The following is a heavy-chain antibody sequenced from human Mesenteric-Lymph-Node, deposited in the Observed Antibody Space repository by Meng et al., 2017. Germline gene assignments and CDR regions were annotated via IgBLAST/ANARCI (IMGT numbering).Heavy chain of an antibody. CDR2: FNHSGNT. D-gene: IGHD6-19*01. CDR1: GYSIRSGYY. Sequence: SETLSLTCSVSGYSIRSGYYWGWFRQPPGKGLEWIGSFNHSGNTYYKSSLKTRVTISVDTSKNQFSLKLSSVTAADTAVYFCARVPISGWNWFDPWGQGTLVTVSS. CDR3: ARVPISGWNWFDP. V-gene: IGHV4-38-2*02. J-gene: IGHJ5*02.